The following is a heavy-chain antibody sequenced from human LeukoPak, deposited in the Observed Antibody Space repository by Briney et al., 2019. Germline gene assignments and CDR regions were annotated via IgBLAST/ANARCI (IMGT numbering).Heavy chain of an antibody. V-gene: IGHV4-34*01. J-gene: IGHJ4*02. D-gene: IGHD5-12*01. CDR2: INHSGST. CDR3: ARGGSGYDLYFDY. Sequence: SKTLSLTCAVYGGSFSGYYWSWIRQPPGKGLEWIGEINHSGSTNYNPSLKSRVTISVDTSKNQFSLKLSSVTAADTAVCYCARGGSGYDLYFDYWGQGTLVTVSS. CDR1: GGSFSGYY.